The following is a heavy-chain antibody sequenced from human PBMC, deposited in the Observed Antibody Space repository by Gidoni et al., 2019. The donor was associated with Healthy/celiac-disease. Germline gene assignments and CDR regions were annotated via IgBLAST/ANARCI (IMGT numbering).Heavy chain of an antibody. Sequence: QVQLQESGPGLVKPSETLSLTCTVSGGSISSYYWSWLRQPPGKGLEWIGYIYYSGSTNYNPSRKSRVTISVDTSKNQFSLKLSSVTAADTAVYYCARQAYYYDSSGYYSNDAFDIWGQGTMVTVSS. D-gene: IGHD3-22*01. CDR2: IYYSGST. CDR3: ARQAYYYDSSGYYSNDAFDI. V-gene: IGHV4-59*01. J-gene: IGHJ3*02. CDR1: GGSISSYY.